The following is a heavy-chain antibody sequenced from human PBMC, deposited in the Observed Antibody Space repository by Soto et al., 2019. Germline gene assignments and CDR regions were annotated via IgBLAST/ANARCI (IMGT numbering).Heavy chain of an antibody. CDR1: GYTLTGCY. J-gene: IGHJ5*02. V-gene: IGHV1-2*02. D-gene: IGHD1-7*01. CDR3: ARVTGTTMDLDFDP. Sequence: GASVKLSWEASGYTLTGCYMHWVRQAKGQGLEWMGWINPNSGGTNYAQKFQGRVTMTRDTSISTAYMELSRLRSDDTAVYYCARVTGTTMDLDFDPWGQGTLVTVSS. CDR2: INPNSGGT.